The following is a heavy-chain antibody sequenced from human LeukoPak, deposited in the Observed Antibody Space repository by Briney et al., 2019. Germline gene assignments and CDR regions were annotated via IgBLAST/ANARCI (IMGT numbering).Heavy chain of an antibody. Sequence: SETLALTCTVSGGSIRSYYWSWIRQPPGKGLEWIGYIYSSGSTNYNPSLKSRVTISVDTSKNQFSLKLSSVTAADTAVYYCARDHGDGYNYNAFDIWGQGTMVTVSS. D-gene: IGHD5-24*01. CDR2: IYSSGST. J-gene: IGHJ3*02. CDR1: GGSIRSYY. CDR3: ARDHGDGYNYNAFDI. V-gene: IGHV4-59*01.